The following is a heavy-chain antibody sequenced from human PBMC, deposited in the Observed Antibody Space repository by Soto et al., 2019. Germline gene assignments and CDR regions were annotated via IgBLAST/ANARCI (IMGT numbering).Heavy chain of an antibody. CDR2: ISAYNGNT. D-gene: IGHD3-10*01. J-gene: IGHJ4*02. CDR3: AREYYYGSGPWY. V-gene: IGHV1-18*01. Sequence: QVQLGQSGAEVKKPGASVKVSCKASGYNFTSYGITWVRQAPGQGLQWMGWISAYNGNTNYAQKLQGRGTMTTDTSTSTAYMELRSSRADDPAVYYCAREYYYGSGPWYGGQGTVVTGSS. CDR1: GYNFTSYG.